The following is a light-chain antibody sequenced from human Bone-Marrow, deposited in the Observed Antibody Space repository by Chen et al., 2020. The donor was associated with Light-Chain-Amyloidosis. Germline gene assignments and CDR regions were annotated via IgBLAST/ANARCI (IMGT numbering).Light chain of an antibody. V-gene: IGKV3-11*01. Sequence: EIVLTQSPATLSLSPGERATLSCRASQSVNSYLAWYQQKPGQAPRLLIYDAYKRAAGIPARFSGSGSGTDFTLVISSLEPEDFAVYYCQQRNHWPTFGQGTKVEI. CDR1: QSVNSY. J-gene: IGKJ1*01. CDR2: DAY. CDR3: QQRNHWPT.